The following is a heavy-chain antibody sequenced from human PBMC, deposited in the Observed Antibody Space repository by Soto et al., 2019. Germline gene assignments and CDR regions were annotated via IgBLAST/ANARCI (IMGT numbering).Heavy chain of an antibody. Sequence: EVQLVESGGGLVQPGGSLRLSCAASGFTFSSYWRSWVRQAPGKGLEWVANIKQDGSEKYYVDSVKGRFTISRDNAKNSLYLQMNSLRAEDTAVYYCARDCSSTSCIDYWGQGTLVTVSS. CDR2: IKQDGSEK. J-gene: IGHJ4*02. D-gene: IGHD2-2*01. CDR3: ARDCSSTSCIDY. V-gene: IGHV3-7*01. CDR1: GFTFSSYW.